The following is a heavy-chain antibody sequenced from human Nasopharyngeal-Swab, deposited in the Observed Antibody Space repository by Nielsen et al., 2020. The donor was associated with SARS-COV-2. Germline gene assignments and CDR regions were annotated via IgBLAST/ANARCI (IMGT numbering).Heavy chain of an antibody. J-gene: IGHJ3*02. CDR1: GFTFSRYG. Sequence: GESLKISCAASGFTFSRYGMHWVRQAPGKGLEWVAVISYDGSNKYYADSVKGRFTISRDNSKNTLYLQMNSLRAEDTAVYYCAKELRSVTMIVVVITTFAFDIWGQGTMVTVSS. V-gene: IGHV3-30*18. CDR2: ISYDGSNK. D-gene: IGHD3-22*01. CDR3: AKELRSVTMIVVVITTFAFDI.